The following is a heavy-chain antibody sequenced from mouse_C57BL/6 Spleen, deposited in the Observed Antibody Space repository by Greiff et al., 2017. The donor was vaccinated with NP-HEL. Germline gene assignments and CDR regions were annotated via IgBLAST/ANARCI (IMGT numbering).Heavy chain of an antibody. CDR1: GFTFSDYG. CDR3: ARPYYSNRYAMDY. Sequence: EVQLVESGGGLVKPGGSLKLSCAASGFTFSDYGMHWVRQAPEKGLEWVAYISSGSSTIYYADTVKGRFTISRDNAKNTLFLQMTSLRSEDTAMYYCARPYYSNRYAMDYWGQGTSVTVSS. J-gene: IGHJ4*01. V-gene: IGHV5-17*01. D-gene: IGHD2-5*01. CDR2: ISSGSSTI.